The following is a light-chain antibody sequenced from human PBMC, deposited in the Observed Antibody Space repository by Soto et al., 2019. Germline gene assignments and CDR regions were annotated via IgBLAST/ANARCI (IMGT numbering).Light chain of an antibody. V-gene: IGKV4-1*01. CDR2: WAS. J-gene: IGKJ2*01. Sequence: DIVMTQSPDSLAVSLGERATINCKSSQSLYNSNNLNYLAWYQQKPGQPPKLLLYWASTRESGVPDRFSGSGSGTDFTLTISSLQDADVAVYYCQQYHSNPSTFGQGTKLELK. CDR3: QQYHSNPST. CDR1: QSLYNSNNLNY.